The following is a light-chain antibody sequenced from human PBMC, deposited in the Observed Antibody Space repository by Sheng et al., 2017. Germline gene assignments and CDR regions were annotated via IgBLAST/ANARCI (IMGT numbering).Light chain of an antibody. V-gene: IGLV2-14*01. CDR1: SSDVGGYNY. CDR2: DVS. Sequence: QSALTQPASVSGSPGQSITISCTGTSSDVGGYNYVSWYQQHPGKAPKLMICDVSKRPSGVSNRFSGSKSGNTASLTISGLQSEDEADYYCSSYTSSGTLVFGGGTKVTVL. J-gene: IGLJ2*01. CDR3: SSYTSSGTLV.